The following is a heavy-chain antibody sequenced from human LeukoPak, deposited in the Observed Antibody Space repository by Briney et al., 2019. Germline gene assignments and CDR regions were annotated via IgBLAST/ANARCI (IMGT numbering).Heavy chain of an antibody. CDR2: IIPILGIA. Sequence: SVKVSCKASGGTFSSYAISWVRQAPGQGLEWMGRIIPILGIANYAQKFQGRVTITADKSTSTAYMELSSLRSEDTAVYYCARTYYDILTGYYTGNWFDPWGQGTLVTVSS. CDR1: GGTFSSYA. CDR3: ARTYYDILTGYYTGNWFDP. V-gene: IGHV1-69*04. J-gene: IGHJ5*02. D-gene: IGHD3-9*01.